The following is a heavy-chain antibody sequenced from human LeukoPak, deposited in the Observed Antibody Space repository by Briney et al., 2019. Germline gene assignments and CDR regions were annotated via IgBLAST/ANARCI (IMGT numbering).Heavy chain of an antibody. Sequence: SETLSLTCTVSGGSISSYYWSWIRQPPGKGLEWIGYIYYSGSTNYNPSLKSRVTISVDTSKNQFSLKLSSVTAADTAVYYCAREPVGASDYWGQGTLVTVSS. V-gene: IGHV4-59*12. J-gene: IGHJ4*02. CDR1: GGSISSYY. D-gene: IGHD1-26*01. CDR2: IYYSGST. CDR3: AREPVGASDY.